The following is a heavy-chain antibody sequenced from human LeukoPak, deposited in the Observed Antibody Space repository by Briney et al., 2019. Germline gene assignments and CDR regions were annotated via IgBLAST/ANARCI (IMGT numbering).Heavy chain of an antibody. CDR3: AKDNPIR. J-gene: IGHJ4*02. CDR1: GFTFDDYA. V-gene: IGHV3-43*02. Sequence: GGSMRLSCAASGFTFDDYAMHWVRQAPGKGLEWVSLSSGDGGSTYYADSVKGLLTISRDNSKNSLYLQMNSLITEDTALYYCAKDNPIRWGQGTLVTVSS. CDR2: SSGDGGST.